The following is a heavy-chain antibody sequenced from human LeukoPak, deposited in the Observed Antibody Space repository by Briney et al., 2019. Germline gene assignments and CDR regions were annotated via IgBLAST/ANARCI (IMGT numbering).Heavy chain of an antibody. J-gene: IGHJ6*02. CDR3: ARPLDYYYYGVDV. CDR1: GYSFSSNW. Sequence: GESLKISCKGSGYSFSSNWIGWVRQMPGKGLEWMGIIYVDDSETRYSPSFQGQVTISADKSISTVHLQWSSLRASDTAMYYCARPLDYYYYGVDVWAKGPRSPSP. CDR2: IYVDDSET. V-gene: IGHV5-51*01.